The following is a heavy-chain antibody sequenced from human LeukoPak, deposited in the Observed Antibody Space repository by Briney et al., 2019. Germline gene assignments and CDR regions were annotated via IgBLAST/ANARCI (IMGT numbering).Heavy chain of an antibody. CDR1: GGSFSGYY. D-gene: IGHD2-15*01. V-gene: IGHV4-34*01. CDR2: INHSGST. CDR3: ARGRIKYCSGGSCYSGSGWFDP. Sequence: SETLSLTCAAYGGSFSGYYWSWIRQPPGKGLEWIGEINHSGSTNYNPSLKSRVTISVDTSKNQFSLKLSSVTAADTAVYYCARGRIKYCSGGSCYSGSGWFDPWGQGTLVTVSS. J-gene: IGHJ5*02.